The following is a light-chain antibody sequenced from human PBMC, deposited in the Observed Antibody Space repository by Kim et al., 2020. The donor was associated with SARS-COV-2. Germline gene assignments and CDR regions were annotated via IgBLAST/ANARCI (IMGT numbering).Light chain of an antibody. V-gene: IGLV3-19*01. Sequence: ALGQTVRITCQGDSLRSYFATWYQHKPGQAPVLVIYENNNRPSGIPDRFSGSYSGNTASLTITATQAGDEADYVCSSRDTSGDHLVFGAGTKVTVL. CDR1: SLRSYF. J-gene: IGLJ1*01. CDR2: ENN. CDR3: SSRDTSGDHLV.